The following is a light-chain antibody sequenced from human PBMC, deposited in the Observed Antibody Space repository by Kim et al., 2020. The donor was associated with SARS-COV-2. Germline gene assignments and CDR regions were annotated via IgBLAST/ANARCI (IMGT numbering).Light chain of an antibody. J-gene: IGKJ2*01. V-gene: IGKV1-5*03. CDR3: QQYQNYPYT. CDR2: QAS. CDR1: QSVSTW. Sequence: SASGGDRVTITCRASQSVSTWLAWYQQIPGRAPKLLVYQASTLQNDVPSRFSGTGSGTEFTLTISGLQPDDFATYYCQQYQNYPYTFGQGTKLEI.